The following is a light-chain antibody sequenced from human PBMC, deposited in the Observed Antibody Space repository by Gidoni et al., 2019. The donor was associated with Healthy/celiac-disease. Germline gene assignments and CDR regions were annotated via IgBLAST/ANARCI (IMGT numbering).Light chain of an antibody. V-gene: IGKV1-5*01. CDR3: QQYNSNSQT. CDR2: DAS. CDR1: QSISSL. Sequence: QMPQSPSTLSASVGDRVTITCRASQSISSLLDWYQQKPGKAPKLLIYDASSLESGVPSRFSGSGSGTEFTLTISSLQPDDFATYYCQQYNSNSQTFGQGTKLEIK. J-gene: IGKJ2*01.